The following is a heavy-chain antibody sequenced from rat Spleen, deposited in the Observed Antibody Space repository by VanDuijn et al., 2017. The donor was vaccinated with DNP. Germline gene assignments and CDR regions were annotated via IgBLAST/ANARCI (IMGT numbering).Heavy chain of an antibody. CDR2: ISYSGST. J-gene: IGHJ4*01. Sequence: EVQLQESGPGLVKPSQSLSLTCSVTGYSITSNYWGWIRKFPGNKMEWIGHISYSGSTSYNPSLKSRISITRDTAKNQFFLQVNAVTTEDTATYYCARLGASTYAMDAWGQGTSVTVSS. CDR3: ARLGASTYAMDA. CDR1: GYSITSNY. V-gene: IGHV3-1*01. D-gene: IGHD4-1*01.